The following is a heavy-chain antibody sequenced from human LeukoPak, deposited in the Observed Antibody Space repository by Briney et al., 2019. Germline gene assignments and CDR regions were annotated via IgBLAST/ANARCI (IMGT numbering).Heavy chain of an antibody. CDR3: ARDIAAAGILVY. D-gene: IGHD6-13*01. V-gene: IGHV4-39*07. CDR2: IYYSGTT. J-gene: IGHJ4*02. Sequence: SETLSLTCTVSGGSISSDNYYWGWIRQPPGKGLEWIGNIYYSGTTYFNPSLKSRVTISVDTSKNQFSLKLSSVTAADTAVYYCARDIAAAGILVYWGQGTLVTVSS. CDR1: GGSISSDNYY.